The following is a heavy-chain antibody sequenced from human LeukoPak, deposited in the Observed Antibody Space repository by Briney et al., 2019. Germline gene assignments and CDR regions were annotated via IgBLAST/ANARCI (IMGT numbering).Heavy chain of an antibody. Sequence: ASVKVSCKASGYTFTGYYIHWVRQAPGQGLEWMGGIIPMFGTANYARNFQGRVTITADESTGTAYMDLSSLRSEDTAVYYCARAYMTATRHFDSWGQGTLVTVSS. D-gene: IGHD2-21*02. CDR3: ARAYMTATRHFDS. CDR2: IIPMFGTA. V-gene: IGHV1-69*13. J-gene: IGHJ4*02. CDR1: GYTFTGYY.